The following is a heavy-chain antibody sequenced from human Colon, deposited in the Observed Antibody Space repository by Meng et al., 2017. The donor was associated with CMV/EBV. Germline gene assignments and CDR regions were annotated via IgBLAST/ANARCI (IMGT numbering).Heavy chain of an antibody. CDR3: ARTSEYYYDSSGYYYDY. D-gene: IGHD3-22*01. V-gene: IGHV4-31*02. J-gene: IGHJ4*02. Sequence: ISSGGYCWSWIRQPPGQGLEWIGYIYYGGSTYYHPSLKSRVTISVDTSKNQFSLKLSSVTAADTAVYYCARTSEYYYDSSGYYYDYWGQGTLVTVSS. CDR2: IYYGGST. CDR1: ISSGGYC.